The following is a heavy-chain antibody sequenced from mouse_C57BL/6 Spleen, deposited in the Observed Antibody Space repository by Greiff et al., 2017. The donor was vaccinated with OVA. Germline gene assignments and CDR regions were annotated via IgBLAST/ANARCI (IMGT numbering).Heavy chain of an antibody. J-gene: IGHJ3*01. CDR3: TTFPAMVTTRAWFAY. V-gene: IGHV14-1*01. Sequence: EVQLQQSGAELVRPGASVKLSCTASGFNIKDYYMHWVKQRPEQGLEWIGRIDPEDGDTEYAPKFQGKATMTADTSSNTAYLQLSSLTSEDTAVYYCTTFPAMVTTRAWFAYWGQGTLVTVSA. CDR2: IDPEDGDT. D-gene: IGHD2-2*01. CDR1: GFNIKDYY.